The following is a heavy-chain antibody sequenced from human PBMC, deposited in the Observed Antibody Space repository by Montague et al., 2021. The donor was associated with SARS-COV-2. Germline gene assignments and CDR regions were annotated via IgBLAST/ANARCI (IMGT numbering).Heavy chain of an antibody. CDR1: GFTVSSNY. D-gene: IGHD3-16*02. J-gene: IGHJ3*02. Sequence: SLRLSCAASGFTVSSNYMSWVRQAPGKGLEWVSVIYSGGSTYYADSVKGRFTISRDNSKNTLYLQMNSLRAEDTAVYYCARESWGLITLGGVIVNRAFDIWGQGTMVTVSS. V-gene: IGHV3-66*01. CDR3: ARESWGLITLGGVIVNRAFDI. CDR2: IYSGGST.